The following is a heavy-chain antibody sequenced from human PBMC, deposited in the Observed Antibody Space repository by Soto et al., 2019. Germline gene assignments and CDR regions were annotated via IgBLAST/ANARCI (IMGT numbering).Heavy chain of an antibody. CDR3: ARVGGDCSGGSYYDHYYYYYKDV. Sequence: SETLSLTCTVSGGSISNYYWSWIRQPPGKGLEWIGYIYYSGSTNYNPSLKSRVTISLDTSKNQFSLKLSSVTAADTAVYYCARVGGDCSGGSYYDHYYYYYKDVWGKGTTVTVSS. CDR1: GGSISNYY. J-gene: IGHJ6*03. CDR2: IYYSGST. D-gene: IGHD2-15*01. V-gene: IGHV4-59*01.